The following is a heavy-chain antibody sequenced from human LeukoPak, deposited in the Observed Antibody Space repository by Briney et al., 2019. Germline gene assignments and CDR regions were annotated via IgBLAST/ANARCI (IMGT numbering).Heavy chain of an antibody. V-gene: IGHV4-59*01. Sequence: PSETLSLTCTVSGGSISSYYWSWLRQPPGKGLEWIGYIYYSGSTNYNPSLKSRVTISVDTSKNQFSLKLSSVTAADTAVYYCARAPKYYDFSPEPYGTDVWGQGTTVTVSS. J-gene: IGHJ6*02. CDR2: IYYSGST. D-gene: IGHD3-3*01. CDR1: GGSISSYY. CDR3: ARAPKYYDFSPEPYGTDV.